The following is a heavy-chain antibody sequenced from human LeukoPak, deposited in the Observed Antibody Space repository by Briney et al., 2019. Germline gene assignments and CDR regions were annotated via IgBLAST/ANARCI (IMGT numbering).Heavy chain of an antibody. D-gene: IGHD3-3*01. CDR1: GFTFSSYA. J-gene: IGHJ4*02. Sequence: GGSLRLSCTASGFTFSSYAMTWVRQAPGKGLEWVSAISGSGGSTYYADSVKGRFTISRDNSKNTLYLQMNSLRVEDTAVYYCAKDGGFWSGYYPYWGQGTLVTVSS. CDR2: ISGSGGST. CDR3: AKDGGFWSGYYPY. V-gene: IGHV3-23*01.